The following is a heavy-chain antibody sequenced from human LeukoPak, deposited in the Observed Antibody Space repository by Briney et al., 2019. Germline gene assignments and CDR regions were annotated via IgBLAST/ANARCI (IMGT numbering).Heavy chain of an antibody. V-gene: IGHV4-4*02. CDR3: AREGSLSGHLHN. J-gene: IGHJ1*01. CDR2: IYHSGST. Sequence: SETLSAGWAGSGGSIRDSDGGRWVRQPPGKGLEWIGEIYHSGSTNYNPSLKSRVTISVDKSKNQFSLKLSSVTAADTAVYYSAREGSLSGHLHNWGRDPLVTVSS. CDR1: GGSIRDSDG. D-gene: IGHD6-25*01.